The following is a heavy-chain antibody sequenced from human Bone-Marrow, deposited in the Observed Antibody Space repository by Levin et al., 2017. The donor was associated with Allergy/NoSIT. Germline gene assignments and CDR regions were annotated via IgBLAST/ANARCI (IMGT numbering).Heavy chain of an antibody. Sequence: SETLSLTCTVSGGSISSAGYHWTWIRQYPGKGLEWIGYVSYRGSNYFNPSLKSRIAMSIDTYEQHFSLTLTSVSPAATSIYYCAILDGYSFDYWRQGALVTVSS. CDR2: VSYRGSN. J-gene: IGHJ4*02. D-gene: IGHD1-1*01. CDR3: AILDGYSFDY. CDR1: GGSISSAGYH. V-gene: IGHV4-31*03.